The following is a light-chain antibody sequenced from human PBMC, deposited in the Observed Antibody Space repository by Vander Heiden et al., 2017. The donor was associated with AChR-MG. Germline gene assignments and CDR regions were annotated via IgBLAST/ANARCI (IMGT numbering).Light chain of an antibody. J-gene: IGKJ2*03. CDR3: QQSDTVPYS. V-gene: IGKV1-39*01. Sequence: IQMTQSPPSLSASAGDRVTITCRASERIDNSLNWYQQRPGKAPYLLIHATSNFPRGVPSRFSGSGSGTDFTLTISSLQPEDFATYYCQQSDTVPYSFGRGTKLEI. CDR2: ATS. CDR1: ERIDNS.